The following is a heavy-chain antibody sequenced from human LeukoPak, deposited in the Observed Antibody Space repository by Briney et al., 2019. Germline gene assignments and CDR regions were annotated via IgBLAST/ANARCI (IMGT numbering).Heavy chain of an antibody. D-gene: IGHD2-15*01. CDR3: ARPHLGYCSGGSCYGAWFDP. V-gene: IGHV1-69*13. CDR1: GGTFSSYG. CDR2: IIPIFGTA. Sequence: SVKVSCKASGGTFSSYGISWVRQAPGQGLEWMGGIIPIFGTANYAQKFQGRVTITADESTSTAYMELRSLRSDDTAVYYCARPHLGYCSGGSCYGAWFDPWGQGTLVTVSS. J-gene: IGHJ5*02.